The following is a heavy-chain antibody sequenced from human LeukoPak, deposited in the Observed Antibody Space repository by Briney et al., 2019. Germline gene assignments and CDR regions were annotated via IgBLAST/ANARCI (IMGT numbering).Heavy chain of an antibody. CDR2: INPSGGST. CDR3: AKSGYLNWFDP. V-gene: IGHV1-46*01. Sequence: ASVKVSCKASGYTFTSYYMHWVRQAPGQGLEWMGIINPSGGSTSYAQKFQGRVTMTRDTSTSTVYMELSSLRSGDTAVYYCAKSGYLNWFDPWGQGTLVTVSS. J-gene: IGHJ5*02. CDR1: GYTFTSYY. D-gene: IGHD5-18*01.